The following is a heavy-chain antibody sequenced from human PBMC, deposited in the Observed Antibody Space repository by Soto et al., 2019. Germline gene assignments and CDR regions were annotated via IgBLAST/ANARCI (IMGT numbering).Heavy chain of an antibody. D-gene: IGHD2-2*03. Sequence: PGGSLRLSCAASGFTFSSYAMSWVRQAPGKGLEWVSAISGSGGSTYYADSVKGRFTISRDNSKNTLYLQMNSLRAEDTAVYYSAKDGYCSSTSCYPGGFDPWGQGTLVTVSS. CDR2: ISGSGGST. V-gene: IGHV3-23*01. J-gene: IGHJ5*02. CDR1: GFTFSSYA. CDR3: AKDGYCSSTSCYPGGFDP.